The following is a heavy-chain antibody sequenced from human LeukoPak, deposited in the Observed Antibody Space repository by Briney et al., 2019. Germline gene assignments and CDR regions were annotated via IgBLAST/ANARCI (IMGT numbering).Heavy chain of an antibody. CDR2: ISSDATNK. CDR3: ARDRARDYNSDGFDL. D-gene: IGHD3-10*01. CDR1: VFTFNYNA. Sequence: GRSLRLSCAASVFTFNYNAMHWVRQVPGKGLDWVAFISSDATNKHYADSVKGRFTISRDESKNTLDLQMNSLRAEDTAVYYCARDRARDYNSDGFDLWGQGTLVTVSS. J-gene: IGHJ3*01. V-gene: IGHV3-30*04.